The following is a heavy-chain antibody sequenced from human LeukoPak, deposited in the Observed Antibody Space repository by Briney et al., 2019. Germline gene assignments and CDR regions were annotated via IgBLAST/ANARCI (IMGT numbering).Heavy chain of an antibody. CDR3: ARDGPLWFGEFRGVPYYFDY. CDR1: GFTFSEYG. J-gene: IGHJ4*02. V-gene: IGHV3-23*01. CDR2: IGVGGDDT. Sequence: GSLRLSCAVSGFTFSEYGMSWVRQAPGKGLEWVSSIGVGGDDTHYADSVKGRYTISRDNPRNTLYLQMNSLRAEDTAVYYCARDGPLWFGEFRGVPYYFDYWGQGTLVTVSS. D-gene: IGHD3-10*01.